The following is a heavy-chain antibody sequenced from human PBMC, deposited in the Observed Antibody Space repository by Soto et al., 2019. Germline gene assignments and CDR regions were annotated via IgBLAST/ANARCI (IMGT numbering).Heavy chain of an antibody. J-gene: IGHJ4*02. CDR2: ISSSSSTI. D-gene: IGHD4-4*01. CDR3: ASYYSNPTPNEH. CDR1: GFTFSSYS. Sequence: PGGSLRLSCAASGFTFSSYSMNWVRLAPGKGLEWVSYISSSSSTIYYADSVKGRFTISRDNAKNSLYLQMNSLRDEDTAVYYCASYYSNPTPNEHWGQGTLVTVS. V-gene: IGHV3-48*02.